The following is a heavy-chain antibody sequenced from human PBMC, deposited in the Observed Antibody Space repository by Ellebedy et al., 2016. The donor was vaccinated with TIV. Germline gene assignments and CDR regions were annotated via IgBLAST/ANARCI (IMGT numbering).Heavy chain of an antibody. Sequence: GESLKISCAASGFTFSEYNMNWVRQAPGKGLEWVASITGSSSYIFYADSVKGRFHISRDNAKNSLFLQMNSLRAEDTGMYSCPRDGMGPPLYNYYMDVWGKGTTVTVSS. D-gene: IGHD1-1*01. CDR3: PRDGMGPPLYNYYMDV. J-gene: IGHJ6*03. CDR2: ITGSSSYI. V-gene: IGHV3-21*01. CDR1: GFTFSEYN.